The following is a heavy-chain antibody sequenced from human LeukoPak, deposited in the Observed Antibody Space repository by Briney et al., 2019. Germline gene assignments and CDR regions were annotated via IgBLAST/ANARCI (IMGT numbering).Heavy chain of an antibody. CDR1: GGTFSSYA. V-gene: IGHV1-69*04. D-gene: IGHD4-23*01. J-gene: IGHJ4*02. CDR2: IIPILGIA. Sequence: SVKVSCKASGGTFSSYAISWVRQAPGQGLEWMGRIIPILGIANYAQKFQGRVTITADKSTSTAYMELSSLRSEDTAVYYCASDYGGIEGFDYWGQGTLVTVSS. CDR3: ASDYGGIEGFDY.